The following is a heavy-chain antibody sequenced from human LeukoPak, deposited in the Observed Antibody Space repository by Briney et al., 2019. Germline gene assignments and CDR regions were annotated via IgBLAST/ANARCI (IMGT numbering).Heavy chain of an antibody. D-gene: IGHD3-9*01. CDR3: ATSGVYDILTGSRSYFDY. V-gene: IGHV3-23*01. Sequence: GGSLRLSCAASGFTFSSYAVSWVRQAPGKGLEWVSAISGSGGSTCYADSVKGRFTISRDNSKNTLYLQMNSLRAEDTAVYYCATSGVYDILTGSRSYFDYWGQGTLVTVSS. CDR2: ISGSGGST. CDR1: GFTFSSYA. J-gene: IGHJ4*02.